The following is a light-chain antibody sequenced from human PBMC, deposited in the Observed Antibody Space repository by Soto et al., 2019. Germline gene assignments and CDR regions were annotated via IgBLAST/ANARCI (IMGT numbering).Light chain of an antibody. V-gene: IGKV1-39*01. J-gene: IGKJ5*01. CDR3: QQSYSTPHT. CDR1: QSISSY. CDR2: AAS. Sequence: DSQMTQSPSTLDASVGQRVTITFLASQSISSYLNWYQQTPGTAPKLMRYAASSLQSGVPSRFRGSGSGTDFTLTISSLQPEHFETYYCQQSYSTPHTFGQGTRLQI.